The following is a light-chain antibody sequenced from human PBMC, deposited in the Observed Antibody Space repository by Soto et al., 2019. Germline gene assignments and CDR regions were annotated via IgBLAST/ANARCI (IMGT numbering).Light chain of an antibody. CDR1: QGISTY. V-gene: IGKV1-9*01. CDR2: APS. J-gene: IGKJ4*01. Sequence: DIQLTQSPSFLSASVGDRVTITCRASQGISTYLAGYQQSPGKAPTLLIYAPSTWQSVGPARFSGSGSGPEFPLTLSSLQPADFADYLCQQLYSSPLSFGGGTKVQIK. CDR3: QQLYSSPLS.